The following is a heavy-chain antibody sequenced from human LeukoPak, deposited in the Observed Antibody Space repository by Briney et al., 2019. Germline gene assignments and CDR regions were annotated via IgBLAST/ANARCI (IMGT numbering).Heavy chain of an antibody. Sequence: GGSLRLSCAASGFTFSSYGMHWVRQAPGKGLEWVAVISYDGSNKYYADSVKGRFTISRDNSKNTLYLQMNSLRAEDTAVYYCARTLGGGNSGDYFDYWGQGTLVTVSS. D-gene: IGHD4-23*01. CDR3: ARTLGGGNSGDYFDY. J-gene: IGHJ4*02. V-gene: IGHV3-30*19. CDR2: ISYDGSNK. CDR1: GFTFSSYG.